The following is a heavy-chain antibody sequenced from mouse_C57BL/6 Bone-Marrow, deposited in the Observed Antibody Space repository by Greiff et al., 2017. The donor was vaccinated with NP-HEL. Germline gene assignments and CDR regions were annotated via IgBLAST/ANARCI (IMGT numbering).Heavy chain of an antibody. J-gene: IGHJ1*03. D-gene: IGHD1-1*01. CDR3: ARCTTVVADRYFDV. Sequence: QVQLQRPGTELVKPGASVKLSCKASGYTFTSYWMHWVKQRPGQGLEWIGNINPSNGGTNYNEKFKSKATLTVDKSSSTAYMQLSSLTSEDSAVYYCARCTTVVADRYFDVWGTGTTVTVSS. CDR2: INPSNGGT. V-gene: IGHV1-53*01. CDR1: GYTFTSYW.